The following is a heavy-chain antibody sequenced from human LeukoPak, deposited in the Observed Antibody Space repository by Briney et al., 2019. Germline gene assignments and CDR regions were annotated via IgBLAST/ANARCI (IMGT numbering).Heavy chain of an antibody. J-gene: IGHJ6*03. CDR3: AKLTAPILLHYYMDV. CDR1: GLTSSDHP. V-gene: IGHV3-48*02. Sequence: GGSLRLSCEVSGLTSSDHPMNWVRQAPGKGLEWVSYISGGTRLVIYDAESVKGRFTTSRDHAKKTVYLQMNDVRDEDTAVYFCAKLTAPILLHYYMDVWGKGTTVVVSS. D-gene: IGHD2-2*01. CDR2: ISGGTRLVI.